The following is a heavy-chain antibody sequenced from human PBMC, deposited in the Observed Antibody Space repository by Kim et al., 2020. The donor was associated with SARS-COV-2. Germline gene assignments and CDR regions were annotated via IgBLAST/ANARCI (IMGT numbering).Heavy chain of an antibody. J-gene: IGHJ4*02. V-gene: IGHV3-23*01. CDR2: IVGSGEST. Sequence: GGSLRLSCATSGFPFSSWAMTWVRQAPGKGLEWVSGIVGSGESTDYADSVKGRFTISRDNSRNMLYLQMNSLRADDTAVYYCAHNWNRAYWGQGTRGTVS. CDR1: GFPFSSWA. CDR3: AHNWNRAY. D-gene: IGHD1-1*01.